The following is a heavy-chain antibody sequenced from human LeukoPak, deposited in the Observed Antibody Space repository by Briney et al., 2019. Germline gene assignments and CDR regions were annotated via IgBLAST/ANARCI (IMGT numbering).Heavy chain of an antibody. CDR1: GFTFSSYG. J-gene: IGHJ4*02. CDR3: ARALWPYYFDY. CDR2: IWYDGSNE. Sequence: GGSLRLSCAASGFTFSSYGMHWVRQAPGKGLEWVAIIWYDGSNEYYADSVKGRFTISRDNSKNTLYLQMNSLRAEDTAVYYCARALWPYYFDYWGQGTLVTVSS. V-gene: IGHV3-33*01. D-gene: IGHD2-21*01.